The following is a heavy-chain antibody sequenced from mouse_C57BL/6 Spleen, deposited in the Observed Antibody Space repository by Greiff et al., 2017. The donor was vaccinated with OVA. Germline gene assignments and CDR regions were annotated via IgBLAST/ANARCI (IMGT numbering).Heavy chain of an antibody. CDR1: GFTFSSYA. D-gene: IGHD2-1*01. J-gene: IGHJ3*01. V-gene: IGHV5-4*03. CDR2: ISAGGSYT. CDR3: ARAICYGNYGFAY. Sequence: EVKLVESGGGLVKPGGSLKLSCAASGFTFSSYAMSWVRQTPEKRLEWVATISAGGSYTYYPDNVKGRFTISRDNAKNNLYLQMSHLKSDDTAMYYCARAICYGNYGFAYWGQGTLVTVSA.